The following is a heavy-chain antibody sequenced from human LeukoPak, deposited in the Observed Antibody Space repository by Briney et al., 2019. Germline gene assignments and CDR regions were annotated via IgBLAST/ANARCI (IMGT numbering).Heavy chain of an antibody. CDR2: IYYSGST. Sequence: PPQTLSLTCTVSGGSISSGGYYWSWIRQHPGKGLEWIGYIYYSGSTYYNPSLKSRVTISVDTSKNQFSLKLSSVTAADTAVYYCARYSSSWYLDAEYFQHWGQGTLVTVSS. V-gene: IGHV4-31*03. J-gene: IGHJ1*01. CDR1: GGSISSGGYY. CDR3: ARYSSSWYLDAEYFQH. D-gene: IGHD6-13*01.